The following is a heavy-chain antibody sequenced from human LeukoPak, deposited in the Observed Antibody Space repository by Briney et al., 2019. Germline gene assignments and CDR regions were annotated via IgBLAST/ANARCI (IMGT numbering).Heavy chain of an antibody. J-gene: IGHJ4*02. CDR2: IYSGGST. V-gene: IGHV3-53*04. CDR1: GFTVSSNY. D-gene: IGHD3-22*01. Sequence: PGGSLTLSCAASGFTVSSNYMSWVRQAPGKGLEWVSVIYSGGSTYYADSVKGRFTISRHNSKNTLYLQMNSLRAEDTAVYYCARGRGGYYYDSSGYYYFDYWGQGTLVTVSS. CDR3: ARGRGGYYYDSSGYYYFDY.